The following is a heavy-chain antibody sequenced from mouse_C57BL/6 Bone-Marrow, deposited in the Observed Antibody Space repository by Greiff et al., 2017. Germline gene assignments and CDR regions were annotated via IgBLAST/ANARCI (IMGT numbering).Heavy chain of an antibody. CDR2: ISSGGGYT. D-gene: IGHD1-1*01. CDR1: GFTFSSYC. Sequence: EVQRVQSGGDLVKPGGSLKLSCAASGFTFSSYCMSWVRQTPDQRLEWVATISSGGGYTYYPDSVKGRFTISRDNAKNTLYLQMSSLTSEDTAMYYCARESSPVYFDYWGQGTTLTVSA. CDR3: ARESSPVYFDY. J-gene: IGHJ2*01. V-gene: IGHV5-6*01.